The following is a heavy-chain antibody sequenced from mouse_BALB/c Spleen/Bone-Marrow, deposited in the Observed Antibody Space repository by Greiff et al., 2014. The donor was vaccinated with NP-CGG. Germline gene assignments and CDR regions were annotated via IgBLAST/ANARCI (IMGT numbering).Heavy chain of an antibody. CDR1: GYTFTSYV. V-gene: IGHV1-14*01. D-gene: IGHD2-10*02. CDR2: INTYNDGT. Sequence: LVESGPELVKPGASVKMPCKASGYTFTSYVMHWVKQKPGQGLEWIGYINTYNDGTKYNEKFKGKATLTSDKSSSTAYMELSSLTSEDSAVYYCARKVWYYAMDYWGQGTSVTVSS. J-gene: IGHJ4*01. CDR3: ARKVWYYAMDY.